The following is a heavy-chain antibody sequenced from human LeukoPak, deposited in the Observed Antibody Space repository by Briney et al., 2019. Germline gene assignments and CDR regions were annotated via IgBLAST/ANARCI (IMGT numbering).Heavy chain of an antibody. J-gene: IGHJ4*02. CDR1: GGTFSSYT. CDR2: IIPILGIA. V-gene: IGHV1-69*02. Sequence: SVKVSCKASGGTFSSYTISWVRQAPGQGLEWMGRIIPILGIANYAQKFQGRVTITADKSTSTAYMEPSSLRSEDTAVYYCARAGGNQYYFDYWGQGTLVTVSS. CDR3: ARAGGNQYYFDY. D-gene: IGHD4-23*01.